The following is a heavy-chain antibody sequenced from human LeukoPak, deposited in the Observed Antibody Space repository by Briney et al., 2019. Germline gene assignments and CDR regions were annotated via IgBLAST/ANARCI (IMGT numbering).Heavy chain of an antibody. Sequence: SETLSLTCAVYGGSFSGYYWSWIRQPPGKGLEWIGEINHSGSTNYNPSLKSRVTISVDTSKNQFSLKLSSVTAADTAVYYCARQHSGSSWYGGLGDFDYWGQGTLVTVSS. CDR1: GGSFSGYY. D-gene: IGHD6-13*01. J-gene: IGHJ4*02. CDR2: INHSGST. V-gene: IGHV4-34*01. CDR3: ARQHSGSSWYGGLGDFDY.